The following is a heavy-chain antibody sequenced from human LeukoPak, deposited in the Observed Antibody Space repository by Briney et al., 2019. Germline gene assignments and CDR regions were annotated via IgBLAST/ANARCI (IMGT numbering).Heavy chain of an antibody. D-gene: IGHD1-1*01. CDR1: GDSMNDHY. J-gene: IGHJ4*02. Sequence: SETLSLTCAVSGDSMNDHYWTWIRQPPGKGLEWIGHIYRSGTTNYNPSLKGRVTMSVDTSNNQFALKLSSVTAADTAVYYCARLDDYYFDYWGQGTLVTVSS. CDR2: IYRSGTT. V-gene: IGHV4-59*11. CDR3: ARLDDYYFDY.